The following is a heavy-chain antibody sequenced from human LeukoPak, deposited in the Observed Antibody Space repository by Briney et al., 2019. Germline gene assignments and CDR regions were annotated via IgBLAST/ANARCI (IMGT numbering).Heavy chain of an antibody. J-gene: IGHJ4*02. CDR2: LYYSGST. CDR1: GGSISSYY. Sequence: SETLSLTCTVSGGSISSYYWTWIRQPPGKGLEWIGSLYYSGSTNYNPSLKSRVTISIDTSKNEFSLKLSSVTAADTAVYYCARDWGQQWLVHWGQGTLVTVSS. D-gene: IGHD6-19*01. CDR3: ARDWGQQWLVH. V-gene: IGHV4-59*01.